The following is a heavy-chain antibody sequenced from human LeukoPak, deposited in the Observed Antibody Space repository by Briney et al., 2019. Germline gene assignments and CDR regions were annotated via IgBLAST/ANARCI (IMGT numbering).Heavy chain of an antibody. CDR2: IIPIFGTA. V-gene: IGHV1-69*13. Sequence: SVKVSCKASGGTFSSYALSWVRQAPGQGLEWMGGIIPIFGTANYAQKFQGRVTITADESTSTPYMELSSLRSEDTAVYYCARVVRQRNLDYWGQGTLVTVSS. J-gene: IGHJ4*02. CDR3: ARVVRQRNLDY. CDR1: GGTFSSYA. D-gene: IGHD6-13*01.